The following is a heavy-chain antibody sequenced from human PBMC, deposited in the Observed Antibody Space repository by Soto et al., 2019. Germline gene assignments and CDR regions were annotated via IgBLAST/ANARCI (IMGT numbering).Heavy chain of an antibody. CDR3: AKAVTGTTYYYYGMDV. V-gene: IGHV3-23*01. D-gene: IGHD1-7*01. Sequence: GGSLRLSCAASGFTFSSYAMSWVRQAPGKGLEWVSAISGSGGSTYYADSVKGRFTISRDNSKNTLYLQMNSLRAEDTAVYYCAKAVTGTTYYYYGMDVWGQGTTVTVSS. J-gene: IGHJ6*02. CDR1: GFTFSSYA. CDR2: ISGSGGST.